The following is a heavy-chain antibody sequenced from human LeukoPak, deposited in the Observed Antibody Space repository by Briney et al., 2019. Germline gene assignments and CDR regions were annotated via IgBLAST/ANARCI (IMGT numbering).Heavy chain of an antibody. V-gene: IGHV4-31*03. CDR1: GGSISSGGYY. D-gene: IGHD2-2*01. J-gene: IGHJ5*02. Sequence: SQTLSLTCTVSGGSISSGGYYWSWIRQHPGKGLEWIGDIYYSGSTYYNPSLKSRVTISVDTSKNQFSLKLSSVTAADTAVYYCARGIKVPEYCSSTSCSPMFDPWGQGTLVTVSS. CDR3: ARGIKVPEYCSSTSCSPMFDP. CDR2: IYYSGST.